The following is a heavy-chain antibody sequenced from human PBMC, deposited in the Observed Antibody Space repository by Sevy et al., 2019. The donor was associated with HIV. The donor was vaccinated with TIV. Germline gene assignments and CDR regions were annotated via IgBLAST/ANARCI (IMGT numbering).Heavy chain of an antibody. D-gene: IGHD3-22*01. CDR1: GGTFSSYA. CDR3: ARDSKYYYDSSGYYFDY. Sequence: ASVKVSCKASGGTFSSYAISWVRRAPGQGLEWMGGIIPIFGTANYAQKFQGRVTITADESTSTAYMELSSLRSEDTAVYYCARDSKYYYDSSGYYFDYWGQGTLVTVSS. J-gene: IGHJ4*02. V-gene: IGHV1-69*13. CDR2: IIPIFGTA.